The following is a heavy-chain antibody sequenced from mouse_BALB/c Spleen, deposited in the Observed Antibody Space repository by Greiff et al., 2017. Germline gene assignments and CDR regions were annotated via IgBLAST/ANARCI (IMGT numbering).Heavy chain of an antibody. D-gene: IGHD2-9*01. V-gene: IGHV3-8*02. CDR2: ISYSGST. Sequence: VQLKESGPSLVKPSQTLSLTCSVTGDSITSGYWNWIRKFPGNKLEYMGYISYSGSTYYNPSLKSRISITRDTSKNQYYLQLNSVTTEDTATYYCARFLLWLRDYAMDYWGQGTSVTVSS. J-gene: IGHJ4*01. CDR3: ARFLLWLRDYAMDY. CDR1: GDSITSGY.